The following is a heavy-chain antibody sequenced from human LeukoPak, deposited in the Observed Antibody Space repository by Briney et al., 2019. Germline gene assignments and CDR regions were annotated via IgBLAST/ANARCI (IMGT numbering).Heavy chain of an antibody. J-gene: IGHJ4*02. Sequence: SQTLSLTCAVSGGSISSGGYSWSRIRQPPGKGLEWIGYIYHSGSTYYNPSLKSRVTISVDRSKNQFSLKLSSVTAADTAVYYCARGGSSSWFDYWGQGTLVTVSS. D-gene: IGHD6-13*01. V-gene: IGHV4-30-2*01. CDR1: GGSISSGGYS. CDR3: ARGGSSSWFDY. CDR2: IYHSGST.